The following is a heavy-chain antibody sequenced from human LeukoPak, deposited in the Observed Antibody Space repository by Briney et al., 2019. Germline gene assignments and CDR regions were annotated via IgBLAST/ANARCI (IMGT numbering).Heavy chain of an antibody. Sequence: PSETLSLTCTVSGGSISSGGYYWSWIRQHPGKGLEWIGYIYYSGSTYYNPSLKSRVTISVDTSKNQFSLKLSSVTAADTAVYYCARTPVVSRHMIHFDYWGQGTLVTVSS. J-gene: IGHJ4*02. CDR3: ARTPVVSRHMIHFDY. D-gene: IGHD3-22*01. V-gene: IGHV4-31*03. CDR1: GGSISSGGYY. CDR2: IYYSGST.